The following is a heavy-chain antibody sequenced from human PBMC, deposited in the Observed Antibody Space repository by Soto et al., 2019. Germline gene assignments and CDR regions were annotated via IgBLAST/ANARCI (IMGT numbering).Heavy chain of an antibody. CDR1: GYNFSNYW. D-gene: IGHD6-19*01. CDR3: GRCAVSGIAYWFDP. J-gene: IGHJ5*02. Sequence: PGDSLKISCKASGYNFSNYWIAWVRQMPGKGLEWMGIIYPGTSETRYSPSFQGQVTISADKSISTAYLQWSSLKASDTAIFYCGRCAVSGIAYWFDPWRQGTPVTVSS. V-gene: IGHV5-51*01. CDR2: IYPGTSET.